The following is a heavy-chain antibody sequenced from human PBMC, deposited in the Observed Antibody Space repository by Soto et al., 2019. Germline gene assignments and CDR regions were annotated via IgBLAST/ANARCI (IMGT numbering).Heavy chain of an antibody. J-gene: IGHJ3*02. CDR1: GFTFNDYY. CDR3: ARAYSDAFDI. CDR2: ISSSGSGI. Sequence: GGSLRLSCAASGFTFNDYYMTWIRQAPGKGLEWVSYISSSGSGIYYADSMKGRFTISRDNAKKSLYLQMSSLRAEDTAVYYCARAYSDAFDIWGQGTMVTVSS. D-gene: IGHD2-15*01. V-gene: IGHV3-11*01.